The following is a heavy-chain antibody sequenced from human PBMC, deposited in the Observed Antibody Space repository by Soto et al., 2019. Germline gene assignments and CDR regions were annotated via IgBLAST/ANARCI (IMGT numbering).Heavy chain of an antibody. CDR1: GGCISSYY. CDR3: ARSSRGFGVITPYDY. CDR2: IYYSGST. D-gene: IGHD3-3*01. V-gene: IGHV4-59*08. J-gene: IGHJ4*02. Sequence: PSETLSLTCTVSGGCISSYYWSWIRQPPGKGLEWIGYIYYSGSTNYNPSLKSRVTISVDTSKNQFSLKLGSVTAADTAVYYCARSSRGFGVITPYDYWGQGTPVTVSS.